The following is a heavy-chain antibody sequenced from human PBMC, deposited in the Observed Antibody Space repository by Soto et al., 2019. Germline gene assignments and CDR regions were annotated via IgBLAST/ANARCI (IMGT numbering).Heavy chain of an antibody. CDR3: ARHSRIAAAGKAFDY. D-gene: IGHD6-13*01. J-gene: IGHJ4*02. V-gene: IGHV4-39*01. Sequence: QLQLQESGPGLVKPSETLSLTCTVSGGSISSSSYYWGWIRQPPGKGLEWIGSIYYSGSTYYNPSLKSRVTISVDTSKNQFSLKLSSVTAADTAVYYCARHSRIAAAGKAFDYWGQGTLVTVSS. CDR1: GGSISSSSYY. CDR2: IYYSGST.